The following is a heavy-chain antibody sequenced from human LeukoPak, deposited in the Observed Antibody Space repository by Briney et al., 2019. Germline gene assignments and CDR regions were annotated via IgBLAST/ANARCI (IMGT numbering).Heavy chain of an antibody. V-gene: IGHV3-30-3*01. CDR3: ARDRDWGLNDAFDI. CDR1: GFTFSSYA. J-gene: IGHJ3*02. Sequence: GGSLRLSCAASGFTFSSYAMYWVRQAPGKGLEWVAVISYDGSNKYYADSVKGRFTISRDNSKNTLYLQMNSLRAEDTAVYYCARDRDWGLNDAFDIWRQGTMVTVSS. CDR2: ISYDGSNK. D-gene: IGHD2-21*02.